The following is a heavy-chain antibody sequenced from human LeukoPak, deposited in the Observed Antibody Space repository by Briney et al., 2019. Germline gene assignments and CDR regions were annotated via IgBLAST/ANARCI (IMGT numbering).Heavy chain of an antibody. CDR1: GFSFGSNW. CDR3: TSISLGANEDY. Sequence: GGSLRLSCVASGFSFGSNWMNWIRQTPGKGLEWVANIRPDASDTGYVDSVKGRFTISRDNAKNLLYLQMNSLRVDDTAVYYCTSISLGANEDYWGQGTRVTVSS. D-gene: IGHD1-26*01. V-gene: IGHV3-7*03. J-gene: IGHJ4*02. CDR2: IRPDASDT.